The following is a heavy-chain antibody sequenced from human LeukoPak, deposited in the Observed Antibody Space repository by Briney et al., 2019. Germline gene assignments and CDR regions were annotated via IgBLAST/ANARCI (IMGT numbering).Heavy chain of an antibody. V-gene: IGHV4-34*01. CDR1: GGSFSGYY. CDR2: INHSGST. D-gene: IGHD2-2*01. Sequence: SETLSLTCAVYGGSFSGYYWSWIRQPPGKGLEWIGEINHSGSTNYNPSLESRVTISVDTSKTQFSLKLSSVTAADTAVYYCARGRVVPAADWGQGTLVTVSS. CDR3: ARGRVVPAAD. J-gene: IGHJ4*02.